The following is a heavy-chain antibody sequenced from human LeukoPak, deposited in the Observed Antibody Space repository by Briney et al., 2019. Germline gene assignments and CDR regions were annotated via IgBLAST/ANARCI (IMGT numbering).Heavy chain of an antibody. CDR1: SLTLDVYS. CDR2: IIWDGGST. V-gene: IGHV3-43*01. CDR3: AKDRGGVDY. J-gene: IGHJ4*02. Sequence: SLSCAPASLTLDVYSTHSARHRARNGMGWVSVIIWDGGSTYYSDSVKGRFTISRDNCKNSLYLQMNSLRGEDSALYYCAKDRGGVDYWGQGTLVIVSS. D-gene: IGHD3-16*01.